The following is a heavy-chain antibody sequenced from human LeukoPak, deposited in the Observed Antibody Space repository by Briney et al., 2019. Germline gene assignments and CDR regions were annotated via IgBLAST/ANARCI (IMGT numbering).Heavy chain of an antibody. CDR1: GFTVSSNY. CDR2: IYSGGNT. CDR3: AKVTSGGNCYQSDY. V-gene: IGHV3-53*01. J-gene: IGHJ4*02. D-gene: IGHD2-15*01. Sequence: PGGALRLSCAASGFTVSSNYMSWVRQAPGKGREWVSVIYSGGNTYYADSVKGRFTISRDNSRNTLYLQMNSLRADDTAVYYCAKVTSGGNCYQSDYWGQGTLVTVSS.